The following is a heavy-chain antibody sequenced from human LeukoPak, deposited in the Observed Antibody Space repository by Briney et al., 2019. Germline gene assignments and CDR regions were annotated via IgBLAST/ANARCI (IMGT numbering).Heavy chain of an antibody. D-gene: IGHD2-2*01. CDR1: GGTFSSYA. V-gene: IGHV1-69*01. CDR3: ARDPGTAVPAASDY. CDR2: IIPIFGTA. J-gene: IGHJ4*02. Sequence: SVKVSCKASGGTFSSYAISWVRQAPGQGLEWMGGIIPIFGTANYAQKFQGRVTITADESTSTAYMELSSLRSEDTAVYYRARDPGTAVPAASDYWGQGTLVTVSS.